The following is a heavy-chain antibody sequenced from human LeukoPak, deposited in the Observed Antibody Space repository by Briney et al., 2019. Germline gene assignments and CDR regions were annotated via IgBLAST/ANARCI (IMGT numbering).Heavy chain of an antibody. CDR1: GGSFSGYY. D-gene: IGHD6-6*01. CDR3: ARGRQRRQRFYSSSSGPIQPEFGHPIDY. CDR2: INHSGST. Sequence: SETLSLTCAVYGGSFSGYYWSWIRQPPGKGLEWIGEINHSGSTNYNPSLKSRVTISVDTSKNQFSLKLSSVTAADTAVYYCARGRQRRQRFYSSSSGPIQPEFGHPIDYWGQGTLVTVSS. V-gene: IGHV4-34*01. J-gene: IGHJ4*02.